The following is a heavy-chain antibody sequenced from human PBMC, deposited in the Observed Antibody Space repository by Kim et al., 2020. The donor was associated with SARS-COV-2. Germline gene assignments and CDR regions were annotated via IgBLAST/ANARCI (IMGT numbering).Heavy chain of an antibody. J-gene: IGHJ6*02. D-gene: IGHD1-20*01. CDR1: GFTFSSYA. V-gene: IGHV3-74*01. CDR2: ISSDGRST. CDR3: ARGNNHGMDV. Sequence: EGSLRLSCAASGFTFSSYAMHCVRQAPGKGLVWVSRISSDGRSTTYADSVKGRFSISRDNAKNTLYLQMNSLRAEDTAVYYCARGNNHGMDVWGQGTTVTVSS.